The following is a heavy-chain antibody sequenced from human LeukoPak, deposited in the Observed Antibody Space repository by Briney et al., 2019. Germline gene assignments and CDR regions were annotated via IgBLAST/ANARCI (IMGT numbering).Heavy chain of an antibody. Sequence: GSLGLSCSGTGLTFCNYAMSWVRPASGQGLEWVAAISFDGNNKYYADSVKGRFTISSDNSKNTLYLQMNSLRAEDTAVYYCAKDTYSYGYFDYWGQGTLVTVSS. J-gene: IGHJ4*02. V-gene: IGHV3-30*18. D-gene: IGHD5-18*01. CDR1: GLTFCNYA. CDR3: AKDTYSYGYFDY. CDR2: ISFDGNNK.